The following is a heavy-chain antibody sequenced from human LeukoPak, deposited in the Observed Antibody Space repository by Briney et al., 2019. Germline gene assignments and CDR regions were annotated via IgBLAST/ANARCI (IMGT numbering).Heavy chain of an antibody. CDR2: INPNTGVT. Sequence: ASVTVSCKTSGFTFTDYHIHWVRQAPGQGLQWMGYINPNTGVTESDRKFQGRVTMTKDTSISIAYMELTRLTSDDTAVYYCARGGSGYDYYWFDPWGQGTLVTVSS. CDR3: ARGGSGYDYYWFDP. V-gene: IGHV1-2*02. J-gene: IGHJ5*02. CDR1: GFTFTDYH. D-gene: IGHD5-12*01.